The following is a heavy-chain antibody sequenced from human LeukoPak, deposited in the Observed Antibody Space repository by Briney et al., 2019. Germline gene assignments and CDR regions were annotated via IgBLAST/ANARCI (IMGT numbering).Heavy chain of an antibody. CDR3: VRRGDASTGWGDHDY. Sequence: GGSLRLSCAASGFTFNRNAISWVRQAPGKGLELVSTISGSGDKTFYEDSVKGRFTISRDNSKNMLHLQMSSLTGEDTALYYCVRRGDASTGWGDHDYWGQGALVTVSS. CDR2: ISGSGDKT. V-gene: IGHV3-23*01. CDR1: GFTFNRNA. J-gene: IGHJ4*02. D-gene: IGHD6-19*01.